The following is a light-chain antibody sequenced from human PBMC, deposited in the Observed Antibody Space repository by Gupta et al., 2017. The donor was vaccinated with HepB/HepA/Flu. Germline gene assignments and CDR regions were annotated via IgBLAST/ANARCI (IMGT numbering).Light chain of an antibody. Sequence: QPVLTQPPAVSEAPRQRVTIPCSGSSSNIGNNAVNWYQQLPGKAPKLLIYYDDVLPSGVSDRFSGSKSGTSVSLAISGRQSEDEAIYYCATWDDSLNGVVFGGGTKLTVL. CDR3: ATWDDSLNGVV. CDR1: SSNIGNNA. V-gene: IGLV1-36*01. CDR2: YDD. J-gene: IGLJ2*01.